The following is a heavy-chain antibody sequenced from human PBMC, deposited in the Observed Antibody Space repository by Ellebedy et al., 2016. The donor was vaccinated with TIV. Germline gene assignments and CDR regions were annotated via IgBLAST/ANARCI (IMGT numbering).Heavy chain of an antibody. Sequence: GGSLRLXXAASGFTFSNAWMNWVRQAPGKGLEWVGRIKSKTDCGTTDYAAPVKGRFTISRDDSKNTLYLQMNSLKTEDTAVYYCTTEYCSSTSCYAGMYDYWGQGTLVTVSS. V-gene: IGHV3-15*07. J-gene: IGHJ4*02. CDR1: GFTFSNAW. D-gene: IGHD2-2*01. CDR2: IKSKTDCGTT. CDR3: TTEYCSSTSCYAGMYDY.